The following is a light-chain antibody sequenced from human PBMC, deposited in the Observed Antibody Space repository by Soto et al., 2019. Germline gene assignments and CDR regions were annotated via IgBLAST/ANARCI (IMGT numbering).Light chain of an antibody. J-gene: IGKJ1*01. CDR3: QQYKFYWT. CDR2: HAS. Sequence: DIQMTQSPSTLSASVGDRVTITCRASQSIDTSLAWYQQRPGKAPKLLIYHASTLDSGVPATFSGTGSGTEFTLTISILPPDDFATYYCQQYKFYWTCGQGTKVDIK. V-gene: IGKV1-5*01. CDR1: QSIDTS.